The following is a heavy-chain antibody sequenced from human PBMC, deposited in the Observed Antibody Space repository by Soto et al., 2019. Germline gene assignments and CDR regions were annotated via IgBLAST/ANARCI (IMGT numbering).Heavy chain of an antibody. D-gene: IGHD3-10*01. J-gene: IGHJ5*02. CDR1: GFIVSSNY. V-gene: IGHV3-66*01. CDR3: ARGSGGNWFDP. CDR2: IWSGGST. Sequence: EVQLVESGGGLVQPGGSLRLSCAASGFIVSSNYMSWVRQAPGKGLEWVSAIWSGGSTDYADSVKGRFTSSRDNSKNMLYLQMNSLRAEDTAVYYCARGSGGNWFDPWGQGTLFTVSS.